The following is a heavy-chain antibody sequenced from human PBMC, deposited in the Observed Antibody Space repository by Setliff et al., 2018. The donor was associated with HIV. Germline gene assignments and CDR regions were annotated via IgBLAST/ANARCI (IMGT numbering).Heavy chain of an antibody. Sequence: PGGSLRLSCVASRFTFNDYWMSWVRQAPGKGLEWVANIDRDGSETNYVDSVKGRFTISRDNAKSSLYLQMDSLRVEDTSVYYCWSGYTSGRWGQGTLVTVSS. J-gene: IGHJ4*02. CDR3: WSGYTSGR. CDR2: IDRDGSET. D-gene: IGHD6-19*01. CDR1: RFTFNDYW. V-gene: IGHV3-7*01.